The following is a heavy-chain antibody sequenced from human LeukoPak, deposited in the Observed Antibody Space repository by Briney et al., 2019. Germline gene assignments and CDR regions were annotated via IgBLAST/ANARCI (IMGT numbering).Heavy chain of an antibody. CDR1: GYTFTGYY. J-gene: IGHJ4*02. D-gene: IGHD1-26*01. CDR2: INPNSGGT. CDR3: ARGSIVGATFDYFDY. Sequence: ASVKVSCKASGYTFTGYYIHWVRQAPGQGLEWLGWINPNSGGTNYAQKFQGRVTMTRDTSISTAYMDLSRLRSDDTAVYYCARGSIVGATFDYFDYWGQGTLVTVSS. V-gene: IGHV1-2*02.